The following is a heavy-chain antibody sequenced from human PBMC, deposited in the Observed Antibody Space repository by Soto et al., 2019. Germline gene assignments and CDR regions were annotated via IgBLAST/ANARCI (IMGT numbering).Heavy chain of an antibody. D-gene: IGHD3-3*01. J-gene: IGHJ4*02. CDR2: IIPIFGTA. CDR1: GGTFSSYA. Sequence: SVKVSCKASGGTFSSYAISWVRQAPGQGLEWMGGIIPIFGTANYAQKFQGRVTITADESTSTAYMELSSLRSEDTAVYYCARDRTYYDFWSGYYYPYYFDYWGQGTLVTVSS. V-gene: IGHV1-69*13. CDR3: ARDRTYYDFWSGYYYPYYFDY.